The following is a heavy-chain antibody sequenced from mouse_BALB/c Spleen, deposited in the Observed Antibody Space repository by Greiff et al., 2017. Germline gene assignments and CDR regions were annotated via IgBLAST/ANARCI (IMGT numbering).Heavy chain of an antibody. Sequence: QVQLKESGPGLVAPSQSLSITCTVSGFSLTGYGVNWVRQPPGKGLEWLGMIWGDGSTDYNSALKSRLSISKDNSKSQVFLKMNSLQTDDTARYYCARASHISSYSYYAMDYWGQGTSVTVSS. CDR1: GFSLTGYG. CDR3: ARASHISSYSYYAMDY. J-gene: IGHJ4*01. D-gene: IGHD1-3*01. V-gene: IGHV2-6-7*01. CDR2: IWGDGST.